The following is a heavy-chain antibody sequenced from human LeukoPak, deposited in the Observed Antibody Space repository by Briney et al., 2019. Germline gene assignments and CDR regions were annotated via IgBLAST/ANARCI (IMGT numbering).Heavy chain of an antibody. J-gene: IGHJ4*02. V-gene: IGHV4-4*08. D-gene: IGHD3-3*01. CDR3: ARDVTRFWSGYFES. Sequence: SETLSLTCTVSGGSISSYYWSWIRQPPGKGLEWIGRIYTSGSTNYNPSLKSRVTISVDTSKNQFSLRLSSVTAADTAVYYCARDVTRFWSGYFESWGQGTLVTVSS. CDR1: GGSISSYY. CDR2: IYTSGST.